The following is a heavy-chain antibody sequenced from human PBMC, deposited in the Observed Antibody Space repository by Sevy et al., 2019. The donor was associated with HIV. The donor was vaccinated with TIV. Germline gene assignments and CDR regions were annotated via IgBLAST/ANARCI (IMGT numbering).Heavy chain of an antibody. CDR1: GFTFSSYA. D-gene: IGHD3-16*01. CDR2: ISHDEILK. J-gene: IGHJ4*02. V-gene: IGHV3-30*04. Sequence: GGSLRLSCAASGFTFSSYALHWFRQAPGKGLEWVAVISHDEILKEYADSVKGRFTISRDNSKNTVYLQMNSLRPEDTAIYYCARDRGEILSSAFDYWGQGTLVTVSS. CDR3: ARDRGEILSSAFDY.